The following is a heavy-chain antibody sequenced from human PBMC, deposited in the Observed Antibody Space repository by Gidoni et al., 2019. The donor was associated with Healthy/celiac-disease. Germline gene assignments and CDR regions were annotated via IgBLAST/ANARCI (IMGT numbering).Heavy chain of an antibody. CDR3: TRGVILTGYHRGFDY. Sequence: EVQLVESGGGLVQPGRSRRLSCTAAGFNLGDYAMCWFRQAPGKGLEWVGFIRSKAYGGTTEYAASVKGRFTISRDDSKSIAYLQMNSLKTEDTAVYYCTRGVILTGYHRGFDYWGQGTLVTVSS. J-gene: IGHJ4*02. CDR2: IRSKAYGGTT. D-gene: IGHD3-9*01. CDR1: GFNLGDYA. V-gene: IGHV3-49*03.